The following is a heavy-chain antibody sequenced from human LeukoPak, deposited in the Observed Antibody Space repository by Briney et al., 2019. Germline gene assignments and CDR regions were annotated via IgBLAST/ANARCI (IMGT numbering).Heavy chain of an antibody. CDR3: ARGGGYYTSGSYLGY. Sequence: SETLSLTCTVSGGSLSSGSDYWSWIRQPPGKGLEWIGYIYHRGSANYNPSLKSRVAVSLDTSKNQFSLKLSSVTAADTAMYYCARGGGYYTSGSYLGYWGRGTLVTVSS. CDR1: GGSLSSGSDY. CDR2: IYHRGSA. J-gene: IGHJ4*02. V-gene: IGHV4-61*01. D-gene: IGHD3-10*01.